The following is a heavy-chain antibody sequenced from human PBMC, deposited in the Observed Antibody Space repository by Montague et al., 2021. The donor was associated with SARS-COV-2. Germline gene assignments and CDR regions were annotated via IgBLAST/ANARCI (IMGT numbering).Heavy chain of an antibody. CDR1: GGSISNYN. J-gene: IGHJ6*02. Sequence: SETLSLTCTVSGGSISNYNWSWIRQPAGKGLVWIGRSYASGNTNYNHTLKSRVTMSVETSKNQLSLKLSSVTAADTDVYDCARDRPRSYYYVLATYTWVGYGTHFWGQGTTVTVSS. V-gene: IGHV4-4*07. CDR3: ARDRPRSYYYVLATYTWVGYGTHF. D-gene: IGHD3-10*01. CDR2: SYASGNT.